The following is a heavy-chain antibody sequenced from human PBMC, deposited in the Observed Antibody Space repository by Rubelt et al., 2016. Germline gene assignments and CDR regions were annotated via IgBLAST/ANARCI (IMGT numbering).Heavy chain of an antibody. V-gene: IGHV3-7*01. D-gene: IGHD4-17*01. J-gene: IGHJ3*02. Sequence: ELQVVESGGGLVKPGGSLRLSCAASGFNFRSYTMNWVRQGPGKGLEWVANIKQDGSKKDYMDSVKGRFTISRDNAKNSLYLQMNSLRVEDTAVFYCAREGDYNAFDIWGQGTIVTVSS. CDR2: IKQDGSKK. CDR1: GFNFRSYT. CDR3: AREGDYNAFDI.